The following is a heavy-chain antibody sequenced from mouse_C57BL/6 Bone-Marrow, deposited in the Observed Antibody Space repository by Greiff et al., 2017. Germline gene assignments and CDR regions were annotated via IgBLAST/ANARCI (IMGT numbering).Heavy chain of an antibody. CDR1: GFTFSSYT. CDR3: ARQVTTVLATKYFDV. Sequence: EVQRVESGGGLVKPGGSLKLSCAASGFTFSSYTMSWVRQTPGKRLQWVAAISGGGGNTYYPDSVKGRFTFSRDNDKNILYLQMSSLRSEDTALYYGARQVTTVLATKYFDVWGTGTTVTVSS. V-gene: IGHV5-9*01. CDR2: ISGGGGNT. J-gene: IGHJ1*03. D-gene: IGHD1-1*01.